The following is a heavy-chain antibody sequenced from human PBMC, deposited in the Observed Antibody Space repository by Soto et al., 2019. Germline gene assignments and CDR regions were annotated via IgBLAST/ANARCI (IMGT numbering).Heavy chain of an antibody. CDR2: IIPIFGTA. V-gene: IGHV1-69*13. Sequence: GASVKVSCKASGGTFSSYAISWVRQAPGQGLEWMGGIIPIFGTANYAQKFQGRVTITADESTSTAYMELSSLRSEDTAVYYCARELRQWPIPYYYGMDVWGQGTTVTVSS. CDR1: GGTFSSYA. J-gene: IGHJ6*02. D-gene: IGHD6-19*01. CDR3: ARELRQWPIPYYYGMDV.